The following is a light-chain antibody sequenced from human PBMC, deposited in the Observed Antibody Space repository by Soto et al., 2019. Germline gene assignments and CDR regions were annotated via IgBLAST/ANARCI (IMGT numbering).Light chain of an antibody. CDR2: EVS. Sequence: QSALTQPASVSGSPGQSITISCTGTSSDVGRYNLISWYQQRPDRAPKLVIYEVSKRLSGLSNRFSGSKSGNTASLTISGLQAEDEADYYCCSYASSSTWVFGGGTKLTVL. V-gene: IGLV2-23*02. CDR3: CSYASSSTWV. CDR1: SSDVGRYNL. J-gene: IGLJ3*02.